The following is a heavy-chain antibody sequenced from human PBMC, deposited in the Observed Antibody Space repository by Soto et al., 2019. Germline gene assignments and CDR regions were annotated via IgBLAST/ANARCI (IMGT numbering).Heavy chain of an antibody. CDR1: GFTFSSYG. V-gene: IGHV3-30*18. CDR3: AKEWVDDSSGWSFDY. J-gene: IGHJ4*02. D-gene: IGHD3-22*01. Sequence: QVQLVESGGGVVQPGRSLRLSCAASGFTFSSYGMHWVRQAPGKGLEWVAVISYDGSNKYYADSVKGRFTISRDNSKNTLDLQMNSLRAEDTAVYYCAKEWVDDSSGWSFDYWGQGTLVTASS. CDR2: ISYDGSNK.